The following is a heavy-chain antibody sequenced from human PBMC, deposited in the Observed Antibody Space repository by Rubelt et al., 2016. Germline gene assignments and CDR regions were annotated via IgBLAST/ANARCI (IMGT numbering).Heavy chain of an antibody. J-gene: IGHJ3*02. D-gene: IGHD2-15*01. CDR1: SSYG. Sequence: SSYGMHWVRQAPGKGLEWVAVIWYDGSNKYYADSVKGRFTISRDNSKNTLYLQMNSLRAEDTAVYYCARDSQGCSGGSCYSVGDAFDIWGQGTMATVSS. V-gene: IGHV3-33*01. CDR2: IWYDGSNK. CDR3: ARDSQGCSGGSCYSVGDAFDI.